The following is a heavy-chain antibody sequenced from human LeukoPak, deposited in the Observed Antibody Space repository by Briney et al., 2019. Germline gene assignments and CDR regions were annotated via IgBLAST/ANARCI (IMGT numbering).Heavy chain of an antibody. J-gene: IGHJ4*02. V-gene: IGHV3-30-3*01. CDR3: AREDYYDSSGPFDY. CDR1: GFTFSSYA. CDR2: ISYDGSNK. Sequence: GRSLRLSCAASGFTFSSYAMHWVRQAPGKGLEWVAVISYDGSNKYYADSVKGRFTISRDNSKNTLYLQMNSLRPEDTAVYYCAREDYYDSSGPFDYWGQGTLVTVSS. D-gene: IGHD3-22*01.